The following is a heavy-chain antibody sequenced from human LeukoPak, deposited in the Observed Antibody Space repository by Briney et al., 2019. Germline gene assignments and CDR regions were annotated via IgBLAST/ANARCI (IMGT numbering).Heavy chain of an antibody. J-gene: IGHJ4*02. CDR2: IYYSGST. CDR3: ARRYGSSWPFDY. V-gene: IGHV4-39*01. D-gene: IGHD6-13*01. CDR1: GGSISSSSYY. Sequence: SETLSLTCTVSGGSISSSSYYWVWIRQPPGKGLEWIGSIYYSGSTYYNPSLKSRVTISVDTSKNQFSLKLSSVTAADTAVYYCARRYGSSWPFDYWGQGTLVTVSS.